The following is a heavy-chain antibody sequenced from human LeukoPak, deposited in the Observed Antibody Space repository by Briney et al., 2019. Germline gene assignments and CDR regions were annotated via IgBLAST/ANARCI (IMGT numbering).Heavy chain of an antibody. V-gene: IGHV5-51*01. CDR2: IYPGDSDT. D-gene: IGHD2-15*01. J-gene: IGHJ6*02. CDR1: GYSFTSYW. Sequence: GESLKISCKGSGYSFTSYWIGWVRQMPGKGLEWMGIIYPGDSDTRYSPSFQGQVTISADKSISTAYLQWSSLKASDTAMYYCARHSFRSCSGGSCNPLYYYYGMDVWGQGTTVTVSS. CDR3: ARHSFRSCSGGSCNPLYYYYGMDV.